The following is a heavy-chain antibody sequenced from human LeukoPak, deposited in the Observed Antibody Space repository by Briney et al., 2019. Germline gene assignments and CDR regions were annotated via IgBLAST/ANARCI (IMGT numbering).Heavy chain of an antibody. CDR1: GFTFSSYA. J-gene: IGHJ4*02. CDR2: ISYDGSNK. V-gene: IGHV3-30-3*01. D-gene: IGHD3-10*01. Sequence: GRSLRLSCAASGFTFSSYAMHWVRQAPGKGLEWVAVISYDGSNKYYADSVKGRFTISRDNSKNTLYLQMNSLRAEDTAVYYCARAYYYGSGSYYTHSPLDYWGQGTLVTVSS. CDR3: ARAYYYGSGSYYTHSPLDY.